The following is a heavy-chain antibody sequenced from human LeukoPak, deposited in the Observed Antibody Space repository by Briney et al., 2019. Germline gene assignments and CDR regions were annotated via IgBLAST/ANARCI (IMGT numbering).Heavy chain of an antibody. J-gene: IGHJ4*02. Sequence: GGSLRLSCTASGFTFGDYAMSWVRQAPGKGLEWVGFIRSKTYGGTTDYAASVKGRFTISRDDSKSIAYLQMNSLKTEDTTVYYCTRDTVGFDFWSGYSEYWGQGTVVTVSS. D-gene: IGHD3-3*01. CDR2: IRSKTYGGTT. V-gene: IGHV3-49*04. CDR3: TRDTVGFDFWSGYSEY. CDR1: GFTFGDYA.